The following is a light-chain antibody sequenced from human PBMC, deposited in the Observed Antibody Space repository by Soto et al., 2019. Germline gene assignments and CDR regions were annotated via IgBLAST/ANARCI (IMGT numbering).Light chain of an antibody. CDR3: QQYNSYST. Sequence: DIEMTQSPSTLSGSVGDRVTITCRASQSISSYLNWYQQKPRKAPKLLIYKASSLESGVPSRFSGSGSGTEFTLTISSMTPDDSATYYCQQYNSYSTFGHGTKVDIK. V-gene: IGKV1-5*03. J-gene: IGKJ1*01. CDR1: QSISSY. CDR2: KAS.